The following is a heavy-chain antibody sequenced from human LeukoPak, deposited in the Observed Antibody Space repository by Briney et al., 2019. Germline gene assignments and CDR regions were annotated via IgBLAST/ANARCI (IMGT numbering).Heavy chain of an antibody. CDR2: IYASGST. V-gene: IGHV4-4*07. Sequence: SETLSLTCTVSGGSISSYYWSWIRQPAGKGLEWIGRIYASGSTNYNPSLKSRVTMSLDTSKNQFSLKLSSVTAADTAVYYCARRGKIYYYGSGSQTPYNWFDPWGQGTLVTVSS. CDR3: ARRGKIYYYGSGSQTPYNWFDP. J-gene: IGHJ5*02. CDR1: GGSISSYY. D-gene: IGHD3-10*01.